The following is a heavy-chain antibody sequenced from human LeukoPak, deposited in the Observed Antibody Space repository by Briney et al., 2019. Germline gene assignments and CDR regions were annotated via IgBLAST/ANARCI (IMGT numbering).Heavy chain of an antibody. CDR2: IHYSGST. V-gene: IGHV4-59*08. Sequence: SETLSLTCTVSGGSISSYYWSWIWQPPGKGLEWIGYIHYSGSTNYNPSLKSRVTISVDTSKNQFSLKVSSVTAADTAVYYCARGSSQRFRRAVAGNDAFDIWGQGTMVTVSS. J-gene: IGHJ3*02. CDR3: ARGSSQRFRRAVAGNDAFDI. CDR1: GGSISSYY. D-gene: IGHD6-19*01.